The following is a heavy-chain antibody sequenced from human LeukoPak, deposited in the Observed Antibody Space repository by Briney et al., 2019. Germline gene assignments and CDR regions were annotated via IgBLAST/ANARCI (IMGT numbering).Heavy chain of an antibody. CDR2: NWPDGSKK. Sequence: PGGSLRLSCAASGFTFSTYAMHWVRQAPGKGLEWVAFNWPDGSKKYYADSVKGRFAISRENSKNTVYLQMNDLRPEDTALYFCAKISSSAESNFDYWGQGTLLTVSS. J-gene: IGHJ4*02. CDR1: GFTFSTYA. V-gene: IGHV3-30*02. D-gene: IGHD6-25*01. CDR3: AKISSSAESNFDY.